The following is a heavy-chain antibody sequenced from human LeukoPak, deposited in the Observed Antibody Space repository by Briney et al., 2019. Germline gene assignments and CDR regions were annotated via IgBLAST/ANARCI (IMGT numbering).Heavy chain of an antibody. V-gene: IGHV3-23*01. CDR1: GFTFSSYA. D-gene: IGHD1-1*01. Sequence: GGSLRLSCAASGFTFSSYAMSWIRQAPGKGLEWVSAIGGSGGSTYYADSVKGRFTISRDNSNNTLYLQINSLRAEDTAVYYCAKESGSRRLGNFDYWGQGTLVTVSS. CDR2: IGGSGGST. J-gene: IGHJ4*02. CDR3: AKESGSRRLGNFDY.